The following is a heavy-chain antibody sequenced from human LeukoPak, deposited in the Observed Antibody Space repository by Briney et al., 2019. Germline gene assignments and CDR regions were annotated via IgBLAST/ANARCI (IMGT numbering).Heavy chain of an antibody. D-gene: IGHD1-26*01. CDR3: ARGVVVVGPTGGGFDY. CDR1: GFTVSSNY. CDR2: IYSGGST. J-gene: IGHJ4*02. Sequence: PGGSLRLSCAASGFTVSSNYMSWVRQAPGKGLEWVSIIYSGGSTYYADSVRGRFTISRDNSKNTLYLQMNSLRAEDTAVYYCARGVVVVGPTGGGFDYWGQGTLVTVSS. V-gene: IGHV3-53*01.